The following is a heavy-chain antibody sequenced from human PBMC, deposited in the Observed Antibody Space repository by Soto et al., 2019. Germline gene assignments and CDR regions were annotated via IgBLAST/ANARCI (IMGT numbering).Heavy chain of an antibody. CDR3: AKALGLYCSGGSCYLFDY. D-gene: IGHD2-15*01. CDR1: GFTFSSYG. V-gene: IGHV3-30*18. Sequence: LRLSCAASGFTFSSYGMHWVRQAPGKGLEWVAVISYDGSNKYYADSVKGRFTISRDNSKNTLYLQMNSPRAEDTAVYYCAKALGLYCSGGSCYLFDYWGQGTLVTVSS. CDR2: ISYDGSNK. J-gene: IGHJ4*02.